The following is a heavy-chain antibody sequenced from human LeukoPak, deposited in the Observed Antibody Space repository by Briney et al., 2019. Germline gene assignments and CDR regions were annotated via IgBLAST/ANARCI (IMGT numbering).Heavy chain of an antibody. CDR2: GHYTEGT. CDR3: ARDESGYCSRASCWPGFDP. CDR1: GGSIKSHY. D-gene: IGHD2-2*03. Sequence: SETLSLTCSVSGGSIKSHYWSWIRQLPGKGLEWIGYGHYTEGTKYNPSLNSRATISVDTSGNQFSLKLSSVTAADTAIYYCARDESGYCSRASCWPGFDPWGQGTLVTVSS. V-gene: IGHV4-59*11. J-gene: IGHJ5*02.